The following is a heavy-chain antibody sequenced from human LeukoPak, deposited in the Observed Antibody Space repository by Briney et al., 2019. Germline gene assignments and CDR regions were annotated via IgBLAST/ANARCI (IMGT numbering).Heavy chain of an antibody. CDR3: ARVRSFRGRATIFYH. D-gene: IGHD5-24*01. CDR1: GYTFTGYC. CDR2: SNPNSGGT. Sequence: GASVKVCCKASGYTFTGYCMHWVRQAPGQGLEWMGWSNPNSGGTNYAQKFQGRVTMTRDTSISTAYMELSRLRSDDTAVYYCARVRSFRGRATIFYHWGQGTLVTVSS. V-gene: IGHV1-2*02. J-gene: IGHJ4*02.